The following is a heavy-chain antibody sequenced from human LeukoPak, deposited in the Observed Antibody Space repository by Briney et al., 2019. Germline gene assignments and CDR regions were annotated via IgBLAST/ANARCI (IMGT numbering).Heavy chain of an antibody. D-gene: IGHD6-13*01. J-gene: IGHJ4*02. CDR1: GFXFSSYA. V-gene: IGHV3-64*01. CDR2: ISSNGGGT. Sequence: GGSLRLSCAASGFXFSSYAIHWVRQAPGKGLEYVSSISSNGGGTYYANSVKGRFTISRDNSKHTLYLQMGSLRAEDMAVYYCARGGVYSSSNFDYWGQGTLVTVSS. CDR3: ARGGVYSSSNFDY.